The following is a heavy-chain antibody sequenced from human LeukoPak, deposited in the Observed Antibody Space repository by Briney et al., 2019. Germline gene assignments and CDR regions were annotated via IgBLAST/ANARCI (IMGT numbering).Heavy chain of an antibody. J-gene: IGHJ3*01. V-gene: IGHV4-59*01. D-gene: IGHD1-26*01. Sequence: SETLSLTCTVSGGSISGFHWNWIRQPPGKGLEWIAYMYYSGSTHYNPSLKSRVSISVDTSKNQFSLKLSSVTAADTAMYYCATLSYGAFDVWGQGTMVTVSS. CDR3: ATLSYGAFDV. CDR1: GGSISGFH. CDR2: MYYSGST.